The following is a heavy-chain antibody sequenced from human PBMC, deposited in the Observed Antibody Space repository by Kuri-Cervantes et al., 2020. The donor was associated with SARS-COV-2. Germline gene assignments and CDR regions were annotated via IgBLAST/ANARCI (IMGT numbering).Heavy chain of an antibody. CDR1: GYNLPDYG. J-gene: IGHJ3*02. CDR3: AREVAVGVFDI. Sequence: ASVKVSCKASGYNLPDYGISWVRQAPGQGLEWMGWISTYDGSTKYAQKFQGRVTMTKDTSTSTVYMEMKSLRSDDTAFYYCAREVAVGVFDIWGQGTMVTVSS. CDR2: ISTYDGST. D-gene: IGHD2-15*01. V-gene: IGHV1-18*01.